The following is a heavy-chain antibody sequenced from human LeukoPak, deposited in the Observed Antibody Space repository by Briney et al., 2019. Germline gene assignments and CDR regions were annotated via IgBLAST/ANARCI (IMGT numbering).Heavy chain of an antibody. Sequence: SESLSLTCTVSGGSFSSGDYYWGWLRQPPGKGREWFGCIYYSGSTYYNPTLKSRVTIAVDTSKSQFSLKLSSVTAADTAVYYCARRYYYDSSGYPTTHWYFDLWGRGTLVTVSS. CDR3: ARRYYYDSSGYPTTHWYFDL. CDR1: GGSFSSGDYY. D-gene: IGHD3-22*01. J-gene: IGHJ2*01. V-gene: IGHV4-30-4*01. CDR2: IYYSGST.